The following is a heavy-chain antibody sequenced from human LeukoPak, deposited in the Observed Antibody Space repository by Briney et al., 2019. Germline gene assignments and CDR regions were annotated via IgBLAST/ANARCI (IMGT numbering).Heavy chain of an antibody. CDR2: IIPIFGTA. CDR1: GGTFSSYA. J-gene: IGHJ4*02. CDR3: AKVYGDNFDY. D-gene: IGHD4-17*01. V-gene: IGHV1-69*13. Sequence: WASVKVSCKASGGTFSSYAISWVRQAPGQGLEWMGGIIPIFGTANYAQKFQGKVTITADESTSTAYMELSSLRSEDTAVYYCAKVYGDNFDYWGQGTLVTVSS.